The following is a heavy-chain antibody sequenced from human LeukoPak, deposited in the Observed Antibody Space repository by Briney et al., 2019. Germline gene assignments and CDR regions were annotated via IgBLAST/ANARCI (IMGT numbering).Heavy chain of an antibody. Sequence: SQTLSLTCTVSGGSISSGSYYWSWIRQPAGKGLEWIGRIYTTGSTNYNPSLKSRVTISVDTSENQFSLNLSSVTAADTAVYYCARVSFGSGYYCYMDVWGKGTTVTVSS. V-gene: IGHV4-61*02. CDR1: GGSISSGSYY. D-gene: IGHD3-10*01. J-gene: IGHJ6*03. CDR3: ARVSFGSGYYCYMDV. CDR2: IYTTGST.